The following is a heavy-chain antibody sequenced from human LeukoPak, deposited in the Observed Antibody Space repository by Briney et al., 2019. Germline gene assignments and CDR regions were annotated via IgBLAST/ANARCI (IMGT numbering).Heavy chain of an antibody. CDR2: ISAYNGNT. V-gene: IGHV1-18*01. CDR3: ARTSGIAVAGTPGYYYYGMDV. D-gene: IGHD6-19*01. J-gene: IGHJ6*02. Sequence: GESLKISCKGSGYTFTSYGISWVRQAPGQGLEWMGWISAYNGNTNYAQKLQGRVTMTTDTSTSTAYMELRSLRSDDTAVYYCARTSGIAVAGTPGYYYYGMDVWGQGTTVTVSS. CDR1: GYTFTSYG.